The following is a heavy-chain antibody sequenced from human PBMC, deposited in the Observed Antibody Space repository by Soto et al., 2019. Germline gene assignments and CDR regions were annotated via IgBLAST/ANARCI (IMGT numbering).Heavy chain of an antibody. CDR3: AREERWGYSGYWMNWFDR. V-gene: IGHV1-69*08. CDR2: IIPILGIA. J-gene: IGHJ5*02. D-gene: IGHD5-12*01. Sequence: QVQLVQSGAEVKKPGSSVKVSCKASGGTFSSYTISWVRQAPGQGLEWMGRIIPILGIANYAQKFQGRVTITADKYQSTAYVGLSSLRSEATAVYYCAREERWGYSGYWMNWFDRWGQGTLVTVSS. CDR1: GGTFSSYT.